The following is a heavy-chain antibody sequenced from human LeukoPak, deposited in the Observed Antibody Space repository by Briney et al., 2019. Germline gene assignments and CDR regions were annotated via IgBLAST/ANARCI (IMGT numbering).Heavy chain of an antibody. V-gene: IGHV1-8*01. Sequence: ASAKVSCKASAYTFTSYNINWVRQATGQGLEWMGWMNPNSGNTGYAQKFQGRVTMTRNTSISTAYMELSSLTSEDTAVYYCARDGSGSYYDRGWFDPWGQGTLVTVSS. CDR2: MNPNSGNT. J-gene: IGHJ5*02. CDR3: ARDGSGSYYDRGWFDP. D-gene: IGHD3-10*01. CDR1: AYTFTSYN.